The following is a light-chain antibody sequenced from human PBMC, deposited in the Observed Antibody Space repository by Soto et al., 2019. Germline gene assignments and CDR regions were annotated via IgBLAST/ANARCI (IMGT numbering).Light chain of an antibody. CDR3: QQYDNWPRT. V-gene: IGKV1-5*01. CDR2: DAS. Sequence: IQMSQSPSTLSATVGDRVTITCRASQSISSWLAWYQQKPGKAPKLLIYDASSLESGVPSRFSGSGSGTEFTLTISSLQSEDFAVYYCQQYDNWPRTFGQGTMVDVK. CDR1: QSISSW. J-gene: IGKJ1*01.